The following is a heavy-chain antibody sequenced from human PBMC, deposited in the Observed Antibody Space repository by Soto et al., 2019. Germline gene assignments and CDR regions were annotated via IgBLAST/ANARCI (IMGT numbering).Heavy chain of an antibody. J-gene: IGHJ4*02. CDR2: MNPNSGNT. V-gene: IGHV1-8*01. Sequence: QVQLVQSGAEVKKPGASVKVSCKASGYTFTSYDINWVRQATGQGLEWMGWMNPNSGNTGYAQKFQGRVTMTRNTSISTAYMELSSLRSEDTAVYYCARESTDYDYIWGSYRTFDYWGQETLVTVSS. CDR1: GYTFTSYD. D-gene: IGHD3-16*02. CDR3: ARESTDYDYIWGSYRTFDY.